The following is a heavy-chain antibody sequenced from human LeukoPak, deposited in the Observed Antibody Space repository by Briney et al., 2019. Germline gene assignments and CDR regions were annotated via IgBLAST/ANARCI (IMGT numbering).Heavy chain of an antibody. V-gene: IGHV3-74*01. J-gene: IGHJ4*02. Sequence: GGSLRLSCVASGFSLSGNWMYWVRQAPGKGLVWVSYISSDGSSTNYADSVKGRFTISRDNAKNTLYVQMNSLRADDTAVYYCARGRPGNYFDYWGQGTLVTVSS. CDR3: ARGRPGNYFDY. CDR2: ISSDGSST. CDR1: GFSLSGNW. D-gene: IGHD1-26*01.